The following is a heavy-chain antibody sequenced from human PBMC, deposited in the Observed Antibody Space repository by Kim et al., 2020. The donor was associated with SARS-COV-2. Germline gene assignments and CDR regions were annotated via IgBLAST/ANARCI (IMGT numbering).Heavy chain of an antibody. J-gene: IGHJ5*02. V-gene: IGHV5-51*01. CDR3: ARRDDYGDYSFDP. D-gene: IGHD4-17*01. Sequence: YSPSFQGQVTISADKSISTAYLQWSSLKASDTAMYYCARRDDYGDYSFDPWGQGTLVTVSS.